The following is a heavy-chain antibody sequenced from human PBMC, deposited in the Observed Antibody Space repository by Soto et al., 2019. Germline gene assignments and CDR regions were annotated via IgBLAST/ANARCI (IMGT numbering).Heavy chain of an antibody. J-gene: IGHJ4*02. CDR3: AKGREYSSGWGFDY. CDR2: ISYDGSNK. Sequence: QVQLVESGGGVVQPGRSLRLSCAASGFTFSSYGMHWVRQAPGKGLEWVAVISYDGSNKYYADSVKGRFTISRDNSKNPLYLQMNSLRAEDTAVYYCAKGREYSSGWGFDYWGQGTLVTVSS. V-gene: IGHV3-30*18. CDR1: GFTFSSYG. D-gene: IGHD6-19*01.